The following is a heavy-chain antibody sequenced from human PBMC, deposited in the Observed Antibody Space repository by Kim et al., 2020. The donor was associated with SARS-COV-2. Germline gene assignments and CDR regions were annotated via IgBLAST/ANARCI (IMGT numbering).Heavy chain of an antibody. CDR1: GYTFTSYY. D-gene: IGHD6-19*01. CDR2: INPSGGST. CDR3: VLSGSIGDYFDY. V-gene: IGHV1-46*01. J-gene: IGHJ4*02. Sequence: ASVKVSCKASGYTFTSYYMHWVRQAPGQGLEWMGIINPSGGSTSYAQKFQGRVTMTRDTSTSTVYMELSSLRSEDTAVYYCVLSGSIGDYFDYWGQGTLVTVSS.